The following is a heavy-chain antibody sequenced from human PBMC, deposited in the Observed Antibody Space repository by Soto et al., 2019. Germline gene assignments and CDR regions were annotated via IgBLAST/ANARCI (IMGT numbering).Heavy chain of an antibody. J-gene: IGHJ4*02. V-gene: IGHV3-33*06. CDR2: IWYDGSQK. CDR3: VKDHCGGDCYSEPHFDF. CDR1: GFTFSTYG. D-gene: IGHD2-21*02. Sequence: GGSLRLSCAASGFTFSTYGMHWVRQAPGKGLEWMTVIWYDGSQKYYGDSVNGRFTISRDNSKNTVYLQMNSLRVEDTAVYYCVKDHCGGDCYSEPHFDFWGRGSQVTVSS.